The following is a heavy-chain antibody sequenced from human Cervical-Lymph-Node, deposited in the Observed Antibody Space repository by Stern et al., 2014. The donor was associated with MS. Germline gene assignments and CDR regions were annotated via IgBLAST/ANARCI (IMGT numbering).Heavy chain of an antibody. CDR2: FDREDGER. V-gene: IGHV1-24*01. CDR3: VRAVTSYGMDV. CDR1: GNSFSDFS. Sequence: QMQLVQSGAEVKQPGASVKVSCKVSGNSFSDFSVHWVRQAPGEGLEWMGGFDREDGERRYEQKSQGSVIMTDEIIRNTAYMQLSSLRSEDAAVFYCVRAVTSYGMDVWGQGTLVTVSS. J-gene: IGHJ6*02. D-gene: IGHD4-23*01.